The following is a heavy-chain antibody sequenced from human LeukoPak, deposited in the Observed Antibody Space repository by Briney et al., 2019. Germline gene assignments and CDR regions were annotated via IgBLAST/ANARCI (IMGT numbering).Heavy chain of an antibody. V-gene: IGHV1-2*02. CDR3: ARGPYHLPPFHY. CDR1: GGTFSSYA. Sequence: ASVKVSCKASGGTFSSYAISWVRQAPGQGLEWMGWINPNSGGTNYAQKFQGRVTMTRDTSISTAYLELSRLRSDDTAVYYCARGPYHLPPFHYWGQGTLVTVSS. J-gene: IGHJ4*02. D-gene: IGHD2-2*01. CDR2: INPNSGGT.